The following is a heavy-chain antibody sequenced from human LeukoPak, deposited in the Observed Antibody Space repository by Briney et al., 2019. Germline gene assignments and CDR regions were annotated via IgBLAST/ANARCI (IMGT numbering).Heavy chain of an antibody. J-gene: IGHJ4*02. CDR2: ISGSGGST. Sequence: GSLRLSCAASEFTFSSYAMSWVRQAPGKGLEWVSAISGSGGSTYYADSVKGRFTISRDNAKNTLYLQMNSLRAEDTAVYYCARDKYYGSGSYREATFDYWGQGTLVTVSS. V-gene: IGHV3-23*01. CDR3: ARDKYYGSGSYREATFDY. CDR1: EFTFSSYA. D-gene: IGHD3-10*01.